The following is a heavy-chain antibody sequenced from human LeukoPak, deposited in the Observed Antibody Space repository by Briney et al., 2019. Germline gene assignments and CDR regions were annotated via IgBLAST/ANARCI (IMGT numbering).Heavy chain of an antibody. J-gene: IGHJ6*03. D-gene: IGHD3-10*01. Sequence: GASVKVSCKASGYTFTGYYMHWVRQAPGQGLEWMGWINPNSGGTNYAQKFQGGVTMTRDTSISTAYMELSRLRSDDTAVYYCARGKVYGSGSYSQHYYYYMDVWGKGTTVTVSS. CDR3: ARGKVYGSGSYSQHYYYYMDV. V-gene: IGHV1-2*02. CDR2: INPNSGGT. CDR1: GYTFTGYY.